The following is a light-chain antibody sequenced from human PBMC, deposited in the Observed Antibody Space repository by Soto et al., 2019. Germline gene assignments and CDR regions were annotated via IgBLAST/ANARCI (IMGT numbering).Light chain of an antibody. J-gene: IGKJ4*01. V-gene: IGKV1D-12*01. CDR1: QTISKW. Sequence: IQRTQSPLPVSASLGARVRITPXASQTISKWLAWYQQKPGRAPKVWIYAASTLQSGVPSRFSGSRSGTDFTLNISSLQPEDLATYYGQQANSFPITFGGGTKVDIK. CDR2: AAS. CDR3: QQANSFPIT.